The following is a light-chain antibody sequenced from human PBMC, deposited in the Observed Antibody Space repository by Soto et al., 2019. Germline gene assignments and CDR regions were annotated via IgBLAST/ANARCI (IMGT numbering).Light chain of an antibody. CDR3: SSYASNYNWGNVV. Sequence: QSALTQPPSASGSPGQSVTISCTGSSSDVGGWNYVSWYQQRPGKAPKLMIYGVSKRPPGVPDRFSGSKSGNTASLTVSGLQSGDEADYYCSSYASNYNWGNVVFGGGTKVTVL. J-gene: IGLJ2*01. CDR2: GVS. V-gene: IGLV2-8*01. CDR1: SSDVGGWNY.